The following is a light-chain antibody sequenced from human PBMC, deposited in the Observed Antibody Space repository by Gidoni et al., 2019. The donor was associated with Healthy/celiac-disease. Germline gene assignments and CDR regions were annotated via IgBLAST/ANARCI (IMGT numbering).Light chain of an antibody. J-gene: IGKJ1*01. CDR3: QQYGSSPWX. CDR1: QSVSSSY. Sequence: EIVLTQSPGTLSLSPGERATLSCRASQSVSSSYLAWYQQKPGQAPRLLIYGASSRATGIPDRFSGSGSGTDFTLTISRLEPEDCAVYYCQQYGSSPWXXXQGTKVEIK. CDR2: GAS. V-gene: IGKV3-20*01.